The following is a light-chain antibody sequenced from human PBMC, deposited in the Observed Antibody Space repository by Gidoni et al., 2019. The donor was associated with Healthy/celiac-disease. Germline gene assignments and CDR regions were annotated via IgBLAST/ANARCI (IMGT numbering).Light chain of an antibody. CDR2: DAA. Sequence: ELVLTQSPATLSLSPGERATLSCRPSQSVSSYLAWYQQKPGQAPRLLIYDAANRATGIPARFSGSGSGTDFTLTISSLEPEDCAVYYCQQRSNWPPYTFGQGTKLEIK. CDR3: QQRSNWPPYT. V-gene: IGKV3-11*01. J-gene: IGKJ2*01. CDR1: QSVSSY.